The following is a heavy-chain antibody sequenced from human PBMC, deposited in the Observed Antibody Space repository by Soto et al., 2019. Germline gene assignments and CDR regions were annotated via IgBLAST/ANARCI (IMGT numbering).Heavy chain of an antibody. V-gene: IGHV4-34*01. J-gene: IGHJ6*03. CDR3: ASYHYYVFRIRSPHYMDA. Sequence: SETLSLTCAVYGGSLSGYFWSWVRQPPGKGLEWIGEINHSGSTNHNPSLKSRVTISADTSKHQFSLRLSSVTAADSGIYYCASYHYYVFRIRSPHYMDAWAQRTTVPVSS. CDR1: GGSLSGYF. D-gene: IGHD3-16*01. CDR2: INHSGST.